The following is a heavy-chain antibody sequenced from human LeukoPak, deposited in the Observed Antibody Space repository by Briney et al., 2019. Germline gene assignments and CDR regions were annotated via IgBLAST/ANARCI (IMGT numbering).Heavy chain of an antibody. Sequence: PGGSLRLSCAASGFTVSSNYMNWVRQAPGKGLEWVSVIYGGVSANYADSVKGRFTISRDNSKNTLYLQMNSLRAEDTAVYYCARLGSYYNFDYWGQGTLVSVSS. V-gene: IGHV3-66*04. J-gene: IGHJ4*02. CDR2: IYGGVSA. CDR1: GFTVSSNY. D-gene: IGHD3-10*01. CDR3: ARLGSYYNFDY.